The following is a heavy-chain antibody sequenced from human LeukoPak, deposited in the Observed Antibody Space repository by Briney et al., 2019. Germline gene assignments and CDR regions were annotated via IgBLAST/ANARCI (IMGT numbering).Heavy chain of an antibody. CDR3: ARSRGDF. J-gene: IGHJ4*02. CDR1: GFTFSTFH. V-gene: IGHV3-7*01. Sequence: GGSLRLSCTASGFTFSTFHMHWVRQAPGKGLEWLASVKGDGSATSYVDSVKGRFTISRDNAKNSLYLQMNSLRADDTALYYCARSRGDFWGQGTLVTVSS. CDR2: VKGDGSAT.